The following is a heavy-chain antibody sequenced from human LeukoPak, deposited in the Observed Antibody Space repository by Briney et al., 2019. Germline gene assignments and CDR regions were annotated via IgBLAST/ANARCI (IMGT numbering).Heavy chain of an antibody. Sequence: GGSLRLSCAASGFTVSSNYMSWVRQAPGKGLEWVSVIYSGGSTYYADSVKGRFTISRDNSKNTLYLQMNSLRAEDTAVYYCARAQDTAMGSNDAFDIWGQGTMVTVSS. CDR3: ARAQDTAMGSNDAFDI. J-gene: IGHJ3*02. CDR2: IYSGGST. V-gene: IGHV3-53*01. CDR1: GFTVSSNY. D-gene: IGHD5-18*01.